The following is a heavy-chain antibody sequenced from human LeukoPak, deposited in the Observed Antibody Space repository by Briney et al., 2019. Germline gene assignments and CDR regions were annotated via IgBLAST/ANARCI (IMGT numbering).Heavy chain of an antibody. Sequence: GGSLRLSCAASGFTFSSYSMNWVRQAPGKGLEWVSYISSNSIIYYADSVKGRFTISRDDAKNSLYLPMNSLRAEDTAVYYCARGGAVAAYYFDYWGQGTLVTVSS. CDR1: GFTFSSYS. J-gene: IGHJ4*02. CDR2: ISSNSII. V-gene: IGHV3-48*04. D-gene: IGHD6-19*01. CDR3: ARGGAVAAYYFDY.